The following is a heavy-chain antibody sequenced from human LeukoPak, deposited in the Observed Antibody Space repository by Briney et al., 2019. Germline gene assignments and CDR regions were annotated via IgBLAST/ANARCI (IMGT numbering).Heavy chain of an antibody. Sequence: GGSLRLSCAASGFNVSGNYMSWVRQAPGQGLEWVSVIYGGVNTFYADSVQGRFTISRDNSKNTLYLQMNSLRAEDTAVYYCARLAGSGWLDYWGQGTLVTVSS. D-gene: IGHD6-19*01. V-gene: IGHV3-53*01. J-gene: IGHJ4*02. CDR3: ARLAGSGWLDY. CDR1: GFNVSGNY. CDR2: IYGGVNT.